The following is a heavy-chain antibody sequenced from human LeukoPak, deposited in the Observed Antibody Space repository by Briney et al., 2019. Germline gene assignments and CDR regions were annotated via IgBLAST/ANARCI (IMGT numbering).Heavy chain of an antibody. V-gene: IGHV1-69*01. J-gene: IGHJ3*02. CDR1: EGTFSSYA. CDR3: ARAPDMGDAFDI. D-gene: IGHD1-26*01. CDR2: IIPIFGTA. Sequence: SVKVSCKASEGTFSSYAISWVRQAPGQGLEWTGGIIPIFGTANYAQKFQGRVTITADESTSTAYMELSSLRSEDTAVYYCARAPDMGDAFDIWGQGTMVTVSS.